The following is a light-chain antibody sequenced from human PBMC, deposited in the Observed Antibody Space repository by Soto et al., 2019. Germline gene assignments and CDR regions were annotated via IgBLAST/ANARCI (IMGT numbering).Light chain of an antibody. V-gene: IGKV1-27*01. J-gene: IGKJ3*01. CDR2: GAS. CDR3: QKCDSAPPFT. CDR1: QDISNY. Sequence: DIQMTQSPSSLSASVGDRVTITCRASQDISNYLAWYQQRPGEVPNLLIYGASTLQSGVPSRFSGSRSGTDFTLTISSLQPEDVATYYCQKCDSAPPFTFGPGTKVDIK.